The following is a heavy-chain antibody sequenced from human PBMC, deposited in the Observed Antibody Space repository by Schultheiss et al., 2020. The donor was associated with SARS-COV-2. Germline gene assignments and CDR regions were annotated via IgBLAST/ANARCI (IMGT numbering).Heavy chain of an antibody. CDR3: ARVHSSIAAPDY. D-gene: IGHD6-6*01. CDR2: INHSGST. Sequence: SETLSLTCSVSGGSISSSGDYWSWIRQHPGKGLEWIGEINHSGSTNYNPSLKSRVIISVDTSKNQFSLKLSSVTAADTAMYYCARVHSSIAAPDYWGQGTLVTVSS. J-gene: IGHJ4*02. V-gene: IGHV4-39*07. CDR1: GGSISSSGDY.